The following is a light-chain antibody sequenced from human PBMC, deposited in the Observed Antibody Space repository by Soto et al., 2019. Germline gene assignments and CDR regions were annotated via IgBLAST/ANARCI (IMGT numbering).Light chain of an antibody. CDR1: QSVLYSSNNKNY. J-gene: IGKJ1*01. V-gene: IGKV4-1*01. Sequence: DIVMTRSPDSLAVSLGERATINCRSSQSVLYSSNNKNYLGWYQQKPGQAPKLLIYWASTRESGVPDRFSGSGSGTDFTLTISSLQAEDVAVYYCQHYYSDPPWTFGQGTKVEIK. CDR2: WAS. CDR3: QHYYSDPPWT.